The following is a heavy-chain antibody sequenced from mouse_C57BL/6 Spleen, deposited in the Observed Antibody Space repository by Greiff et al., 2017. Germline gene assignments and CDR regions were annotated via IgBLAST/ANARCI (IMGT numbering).Heavy chain of an antibody. J-gene: IGHJ2*01. CDR2: IWSDGST. V-gene: IGHV2-6-1*01. D-gene: IGHD3-2*02. Sequence: VKLVESGPGLVAPSQSLSITCTVSGFSLTSYGVHWVRQPPGKGLEWLVVIWSDGSTTYNSALKSRLSISKDNSKSQVFLKMNSLQTDDTAMYXCARHGSSGYGNLYFDYWGQGTTLTVSS. CDR3: ARHGSSGYGNLYFDY. CDR1: GFSLTSYG.